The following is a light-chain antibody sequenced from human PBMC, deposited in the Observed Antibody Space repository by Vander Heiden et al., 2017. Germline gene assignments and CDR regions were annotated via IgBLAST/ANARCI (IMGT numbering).Light chain of an antibody. J-gene: IGKJ4*01. CDR3: QQRSNWPLT. Sequence: DSVSPSSPATLSLSPGERATITCRASQSVSSYLAWYQQKPGQAPRLLIYDASNRATGIPARFSGSGSGTDFTLTINSLEPEDFAVYYCQQRSNWPLTFGGGTKVEIK. CDR1: QSVSSY. V-gene: IGKV3-11*01. CDR2: DAS.